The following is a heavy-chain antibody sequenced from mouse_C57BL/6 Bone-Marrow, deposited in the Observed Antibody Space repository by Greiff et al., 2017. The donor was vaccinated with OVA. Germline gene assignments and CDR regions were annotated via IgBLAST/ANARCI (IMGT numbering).Heavy chain of an antibody. CDR2: IDPSDSYT. J-gene: IGHJ4*01. CDR1: GYTFTSYW. D-gene: IGHD2-4*01. CDR3: ASDDYPYYAMDY. Sequence: VQLQQPGAELVMPGASVKLSCKASGYTFTSYWMHWVKQRPGQGLEWIGEIDPSDSYTNYNQKFKGKSTLTVDKSSSTAYMQLSSLTSEDSAVYYCASDDYPYYAMDYWGQGTSVTVSS. V-gene: IGHV1-69*01.